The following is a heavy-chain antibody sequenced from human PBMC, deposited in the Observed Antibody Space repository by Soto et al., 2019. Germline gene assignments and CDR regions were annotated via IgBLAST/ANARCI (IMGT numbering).Heavy chain of an antibody. D-gene: IGHD1-26*01. J-gene: IGHJ4*02. CDR3: ARDRVWDWSGSYGWDY. V-gene: IGHV3-48*02. CDR2: IRSSSNTI. Sequence: EVQLVESGGGLVQPGGSLRLSCAASGFTFSTYNMNWVRQAPGKGLEWVSYIRSSSNTIYYADSVEGRFTTSRDNAKNSLYLQMNSLRDEDTAVYYCARDRVWDWSGSYGWDYWGQGTLVTVSS. CDR1: GFTFSTYN.